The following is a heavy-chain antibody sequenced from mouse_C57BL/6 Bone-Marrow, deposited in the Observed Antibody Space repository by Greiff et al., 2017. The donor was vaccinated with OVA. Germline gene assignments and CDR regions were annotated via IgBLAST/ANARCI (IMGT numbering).Heavy chain of an antibody. Sequence: EVHLVESGGDLVKPGGSLKLSCAASGFTFSSYGMSWVRQTPDKRLEWVATISSGGSYTYYPDSVKGRFTISRDNAKNTLYLQMSSLKSEDTAMYYCARLRYYYGSSYPFAYWGQGTLVTVSA. CDR1: GFTFSSYG. V-gene: IGHV5-6*01. J-gene: IGHJ3*01. CDR2: ISSGGSYT. D-gene: IGHD1-1*01. CDR3: ARLRYYYGSSYPFAY.